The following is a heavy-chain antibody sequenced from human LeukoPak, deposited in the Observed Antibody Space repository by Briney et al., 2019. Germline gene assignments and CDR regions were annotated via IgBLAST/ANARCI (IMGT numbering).Heavy chain of an antibody. CDR1: GGSISSGSYY. D-gene: IGHD5-12*01. CDR2: IYTSGST. CDR3: ARVHPTNYYSDY. V-gene: IGHV4-61*02. Sequence: SETLSLTCTVSGGSISSGSYYWSWIRQPAGKGLEWIGRIYTSGSTNYNPSLKSRVTISVDTSKNQFSLKLSSVTAADTAVYYCARVHPTNYYSDYWGQGTLVTVSS. J-gene: IGHJ4*02.